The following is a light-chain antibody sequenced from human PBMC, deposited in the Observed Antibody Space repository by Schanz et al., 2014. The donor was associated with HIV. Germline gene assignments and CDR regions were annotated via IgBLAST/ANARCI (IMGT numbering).Light chain of an antibody. J-gene: IGKJ2*01. V-gene: IGKV1-5*03. Sequence: DIQMTQSPSTLSTSVGDTVTITCRASQSINRWLAWYQQKPGKAPNLLIYQASTLETGVPSRFSGSGSGTEFTLTISSLQPADFATYYCQRYNSYSHTFGQGTKLDIK. CDR1: QSINRW. CDR2: QAS. CDR3: QRYNSYSHT.